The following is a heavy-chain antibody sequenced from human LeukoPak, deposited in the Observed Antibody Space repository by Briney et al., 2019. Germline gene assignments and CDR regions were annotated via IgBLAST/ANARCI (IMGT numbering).Heavy chain of an antibody. CDR2: ITSSSTTI. Sequence: HPGGSLRLSCAASGFTFSSYNMNWVRQAPGKGLEWVSYITSSSTTICYADSVKGRFTISRDNAKNSLYLQMNSLRDEDTAVYYCAREPLDFWGQGTLVTVSS. CDR1: GFTFSSYN. V-gene: IGHV3-48*02. J-gene: IGHJ4*02. CDR3: AREPLDF.